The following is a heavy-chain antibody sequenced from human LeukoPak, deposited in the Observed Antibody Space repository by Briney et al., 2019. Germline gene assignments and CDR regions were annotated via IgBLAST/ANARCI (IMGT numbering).Heavy chain of an antibody. CDR2: INSDGSST. D-gene: IGHD4-17*01. J-gene: IGHJ4*02. V-gene: IGHV3-74*01. CDR1: GFTFSSYW. CDR3: ARGGRTTVTYYYFDY. Sequence: GGSLRLSCAASGFTFSSYWMHWVRQAPGKGLVWVSRINSDGSSTSYADSVKGRFTISRDNAKNTLYLQMNSLRAEDTAVYYCARGGRTTVTYYYFDYWGQGTLVTVSS.